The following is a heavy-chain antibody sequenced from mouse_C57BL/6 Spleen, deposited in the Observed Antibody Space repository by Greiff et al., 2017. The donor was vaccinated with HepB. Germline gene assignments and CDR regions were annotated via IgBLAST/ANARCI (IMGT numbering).Heavy chain of an antibody. CDR2: ISYDGSN. D-gene: IGHD2-13*01. V-gene: IGHV3-6*01. CDR1: GYSITSGYY. CDR3: ARGGLLGWYFDV. J-gene: IGHJ1*03. Sequence: EVQLQESGPGLVKPSQSLSLTCSVTGYSITSGYYWNWIRQFPGNKLEWMGYISYDGSNNYNPSLKNRISITRDTSKNQFFLKLNSVTTEDTATYYCARGGLLGWYFDVWGTGTTVTVSS.